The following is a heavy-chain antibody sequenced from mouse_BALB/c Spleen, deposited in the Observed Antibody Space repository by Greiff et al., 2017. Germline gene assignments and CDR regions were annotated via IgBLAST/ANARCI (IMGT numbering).Heavy chain of an antibody. CDR2: IRSKSNNYAT. CDR1: GFTFNTYA. V-gene: IGHV10-1*02. Sequence: EVQLVESGGGLVQPKGSLKLSCAASGFTFNTYAMNWVRQAPGKGLEWVARIRSKSNNYATYYADSVKDRFTISRDDSQSMLYLQMNNLKTEDTAMYYCVRRYGYDEYFDVWGAGTTVTVSS. D-gene: IGHD2-2*01. J-gene: IGHJ1*01. CDR3: VRRYGYDEYFDV.